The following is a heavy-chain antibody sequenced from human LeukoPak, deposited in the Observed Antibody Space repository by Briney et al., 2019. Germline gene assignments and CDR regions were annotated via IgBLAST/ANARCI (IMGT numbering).Heavy chain of an antibody. D-gene: IGHD2-8*02. V-gene: IGHV1-46*01. Sequence: EASVKVSCKTSGYSFTTYYIHWIRQAPGQGLEWMAVITPNNGRPTYAQKFQGRVTVTMDTSSSTVYMELSSLGSDDTAIYYCARDQIQVWYMVGRFDSRGQGTLVSVSS. J-gene: IGHJ4*02. CDR1: GYSFTTYY. CDR3: ARDQIQVWYMVGRFDS. CDR2: ITPNNGRP.